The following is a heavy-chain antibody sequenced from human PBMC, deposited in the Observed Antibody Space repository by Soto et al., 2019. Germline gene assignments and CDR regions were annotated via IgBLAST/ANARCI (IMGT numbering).Heavy chain of an antibody. J-gene: IGHJ4*02. V-gene: IGHV3-53*01. CDR1: GFTVSSNY. CDR2: IYSAGNT. D-gene: IGHD2-15*01. CDR3: ARVGGSPLHRGVPYYFDY. Sequence: GSLRLSCAASGFTVSSNYMSWVRQAPGKGLEWISIIYSAGNTYYADSVKGRFTISRDNAKNSLYLQMNSLRAEDTAVYYCARVGGSPLHRGVPYYFDYWGQGTLVTVSS.